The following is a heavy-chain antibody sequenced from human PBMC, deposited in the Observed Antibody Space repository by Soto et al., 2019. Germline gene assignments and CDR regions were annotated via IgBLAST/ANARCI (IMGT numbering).Heavy chain of an antibody. D-gene: IGHD6-25*01. CDR2: ISYDGNDK. Sequence: QVQLVESGGGVVQPGRSLRLSCAASGFTFSSYAMNWVRQAPGKGLEWVAVISYDGNDKFYTDFVKGRFTISRDNSKNTLYLQMDSLRPEDTAVYYCARDVRLVSRWGRGLDVWGQGTTVTVSS. CDR1: GFTFSSYA. CDR3: ARDVRLVSRWGRGLDV. J-gene: IGHJ6*02. V-gene: IGHV3-30-3*01.